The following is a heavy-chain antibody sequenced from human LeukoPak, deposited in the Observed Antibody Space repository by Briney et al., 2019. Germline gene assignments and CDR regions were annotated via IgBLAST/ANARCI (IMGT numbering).Heavy chain of an antibody. V-gene: IGHV1-18*04. Sequence: ASAKVSCKASGYTFTSYYMHWVRQAPGQGLEWMGWISAYNGNTNYAQKLQGRVTMTTDTSTSTAYMELRSLRSDDTAVYYCAISYYDFWSGFDYWGQGTLVTVSS. CDR2: ISAYNGNT. CDR3: AISYYDFWSGFDY. CDR1: GYTFTSYY. D-gene: IGHD3-3*01. J-gene: IGHJ4*02.